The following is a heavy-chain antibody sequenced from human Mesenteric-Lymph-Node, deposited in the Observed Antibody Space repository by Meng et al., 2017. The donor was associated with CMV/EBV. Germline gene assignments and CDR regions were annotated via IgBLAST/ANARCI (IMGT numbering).Heavy chain of an antibody. D-gene: IGHD1-26*01. J-gene: IGHJ5*02. CDR2: IDPSDAYT. CDR3: ARHPLVGARGFDP. Sequence: KGTGYRSTSEWISWVRQMHGKGLKWMGRIDPSDAYTNYSPSFQGHVTITADKSISTAYLQWSSLKASDTAMYYCARHPLVGARGFDPWGQGTLVTVSS. CDR1: GYRSTSEW. V-gene: IGHV5-10-1*01.